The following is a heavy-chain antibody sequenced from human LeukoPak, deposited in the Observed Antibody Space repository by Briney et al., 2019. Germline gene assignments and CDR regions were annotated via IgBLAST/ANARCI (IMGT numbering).Heavy chain of an antibody. J-gene: IGHJ6*02. V-gene: IGHV3-48*03. D-gene: IGHD3-10*01. CDR1: GFTFSSFQ. CDR3: AREDYNPPRAMDV. Sequence: PGGSLRHSCAASGFTFSSFQMNWVRQAPGKGLEWVSYISDTGTTIYYADSVKGRFTISRDNAKNSLYLQMNSLRDEDTAVYYCAREDYNPPRAMDVWGQGTTVTVSS. CDR2: ISDTGTTI.